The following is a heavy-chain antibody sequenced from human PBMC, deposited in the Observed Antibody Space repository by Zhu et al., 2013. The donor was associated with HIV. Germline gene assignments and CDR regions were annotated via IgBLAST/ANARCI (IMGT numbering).Heavy chain of an antibody. Sequence: VQLVESGGGVVQPGRSLRLSCAASGFTFSTYALHWVRQAPGRGLDWVAVISSDGGNKYYTDSVRGRFTISRDNSKNTLFLQMTSLRAEDTGVYYCTVAMARDDYWGQGTLVSVSS. D-gene: IGHD5-12*01. CDR1: GFTFSTYA. J-gene: IGHJ4*02. V-gene: IGHV3-30-3*01. CDR3: TVAMARDDY. CDR2: ISSDGGNK.